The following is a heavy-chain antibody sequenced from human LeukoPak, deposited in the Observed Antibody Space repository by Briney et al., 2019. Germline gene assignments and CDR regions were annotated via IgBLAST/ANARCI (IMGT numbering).Heavy chain of an antibody. D-gene: IGHD5-18*01. V-gene: IGHV3-7*01. CDR3: ARKKYSYGKGDWFDP. CDR2: IKQDGSEK. CDR1: GFTFSSYW. J-gene: IGHJ5*02. Sequence: GGSLRLSCAASGFTFSSYWMSWVRQAPGKGLEWVANIKQDGSEKYYVDSVKGRFTISRDNAKSSLYLQMNSLRAEDTAVYYCARKKYSYGKGDWFDPWGQGTLVTVSS.